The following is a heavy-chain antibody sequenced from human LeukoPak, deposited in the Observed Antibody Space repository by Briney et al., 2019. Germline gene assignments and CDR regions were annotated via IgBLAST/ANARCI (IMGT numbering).Heavy chain of an antibody. D-gene: IGHD2-21*01. V-gene: IGHV3-11*04. CDR2: ISSSGSTI. CDR1: GFTFSDYY. Sequence: PGGSLRLSCAASGFTFSDYYMSWIRQAPGKGLEWVSYISSSGSTIYYADSAKGRFTISRDNAKNSLYLQMNSLRAEDTAVYYCASRHTHEIDCGGDCYFFYYYYMDVWGKGTTVTVSS. J-gene: IGHJ6*03. CDR3: ASRHTHEIDCGGDCYFFYYYYMDV.